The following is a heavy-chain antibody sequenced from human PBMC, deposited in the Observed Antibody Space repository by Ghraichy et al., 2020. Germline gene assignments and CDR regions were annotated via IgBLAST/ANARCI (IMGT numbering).Heavy chain of an antibody. CDR1: GGSISSSSYY. CDR2: IYYSGST. J-gene: IGHJ4*02. V-gene: IGHV4-39*01. Sequence: SQTLSLTCTVSGGSISSSSYYWGWIRQPPGKGLEWIGSIYYSGSTYYNPSLKSRVTISVDTSKNQFSLKLSSVTAADTAVYYCAPLYDSSGYFDYWGQGTLVTVSS. CDR3: APLYDSSGYFDY. D-gene: IGHD3-22*01.